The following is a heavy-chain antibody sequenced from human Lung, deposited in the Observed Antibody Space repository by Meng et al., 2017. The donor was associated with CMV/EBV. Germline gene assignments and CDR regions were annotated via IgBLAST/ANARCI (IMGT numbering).Heavy chain of an antibody. CDR2: ISSHGSAT. CDR1: GFTFSDYY. CDR3: AREGKVVLDLLQH. V-gene: IGHV3-11*04. D-gene: IGHD1-26*01. Sequence: GGPXRLXCEVSGFTFSDYYMSWIRQAPGKGLEWMSSISSHGSATYYAESVKGRFTVSRDNAKNSLYLQMNSLRAEDKAVYYCAREGKVVLDLLQHSGQGTLVTVSS. J-gene: IGHJ1*01.